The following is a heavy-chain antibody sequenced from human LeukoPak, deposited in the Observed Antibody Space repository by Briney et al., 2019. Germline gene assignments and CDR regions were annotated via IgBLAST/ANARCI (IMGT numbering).Heavy chain of an antibody. V-gene: IGHV4-61*02. CDR3: ARRRGYSYGYDAFDI. CDR2: IYTSGST. D-gene: IGHD5-18*01. CDR1: GGSISSGSYY. J-gene: IGHJ3*02. Sequence: SETLSLTCTVSGGSISSGSYYWSWIRQPAGKGLEWIGRIYTSGSTNYNPSLKSRVTISVDTSKNQFFLKLSTVTAADTAVYYCARRRGYSYGYDAFDIWGQGTMVTVSS.